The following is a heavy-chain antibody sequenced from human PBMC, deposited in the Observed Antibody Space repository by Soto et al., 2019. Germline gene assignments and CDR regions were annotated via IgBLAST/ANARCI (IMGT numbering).Heavy chain of an antibody. V-gene: IGHV3-48*03. Sequence: PGGSLRLSCAASRFTFSTYEMHWVRQAPGKGLEWVSYISSSGSTVYYADSVKGRFTISRDNTRNSLYLQMNSLRDEDTALYYCVRYCGTTLCNGLATRIFDYWGHGTMATVSS. CDR2: ISSSGSTV. CDR1: RFTFSTYE. CDR3: VRYCGTTLCNGLATRIFDY. D-gene: IGHD2-2*01. J-gene: IGHJ4*01.